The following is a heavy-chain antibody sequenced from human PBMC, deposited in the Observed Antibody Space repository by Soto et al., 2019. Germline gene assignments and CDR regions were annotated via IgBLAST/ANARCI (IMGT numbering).Heavy chain of an antibody. Sequence: SETLSLTCIVSGGSISSSSYSWAWIRQPPGKGLEWIGTMYYGVNTYYNPSLESRVTISVDTPKNQFSLELSSVTAADTAVYYCARHPSRRYYDSSGYYYPLVYGMDVWGQGTTVTVSS. D-gene: IGHD3-22*01. CDR2: MYYGVNT. CDR3: ARHPSRRYYDSSGYYYPLVYGMDV. CDR1: GGSISSSSYS. V-gene: IGHV4-39*01. J-gene: IGHJ6*02.